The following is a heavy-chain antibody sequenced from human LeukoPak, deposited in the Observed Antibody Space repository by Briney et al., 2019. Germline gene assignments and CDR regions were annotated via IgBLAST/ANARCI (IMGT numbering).Heavy chain of an antibody. CDR2: IRYDGSNK. J-gene: IGHJ4*02. CDR3: AKDGGRGRRYYYGSGSFFDY. Sequence: GGSLRLSCAASGFTFSSYGMHWVRQAPGKGLEWVAFIRYDGSNKYYADSVKGRFTISRDNSKNTLYLQMNSLRAEDTAVYYCAKDGGRGRRYYYGSGSFFDYWGQGTLVTVSS. V-gene: IGHV3-30*02. D-gene: IGHD3-10*01. CDR1: GFTFSSYG.